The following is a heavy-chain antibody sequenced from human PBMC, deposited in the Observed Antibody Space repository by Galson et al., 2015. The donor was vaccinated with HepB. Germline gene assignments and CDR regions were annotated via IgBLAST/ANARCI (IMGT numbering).Heavy chain of an antibody. D-gene: IGHD2-2*01. J-gene: IGHJ3*02. V-gene: IGHV3-48*01. CDR2: ISSSSSTI. CDR3: ARDPGHDVVVPGRGAFDI. CDR1: GFTFSSYS. Sequence: SLRLSCAASGFTFSSYSMNWVRQAPGKGLEWVSYISSSSSTIYYADSVKGRFTISRDNAKNSLYLQMNSLRAEDTAVYYCARDPGHDVVVPGRGAFDIWGQGTMVTVSS.